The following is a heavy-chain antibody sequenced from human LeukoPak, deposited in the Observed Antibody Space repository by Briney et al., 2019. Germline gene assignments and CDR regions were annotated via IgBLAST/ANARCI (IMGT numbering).Heavy chain of an antibody. J-gene: IGHJ4*02. D-gene: IGHD5-18*01. CDR1: GFTFSGSA. CDR2: IRSKLNSYAT. CDR3: TRTAMVTGFDS. Sequence: QTGGSLKLSCAASGFTFSGSAMHWVRHASGKGLEWVGRIRSKLNSYATAYAASVKGRFTISRDDSKNTAYLQMNSLKTEDTAVYSCTRTAMVTGFDSWGQGTLVTVSS. V-gene: IGHV3-73*01.